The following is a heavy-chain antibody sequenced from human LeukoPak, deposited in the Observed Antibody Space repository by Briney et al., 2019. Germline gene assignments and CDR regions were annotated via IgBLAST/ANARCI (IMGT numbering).Heavy chain of an antibody. CDR2: ISSSGSYI. D-gene: IGHD5-18*01. V-gene: IGHV3-21*01. CDR1: GFTFSSYN. Sequence: GGPLRLSCTASGFTFSSYNMNWVRQAPGKGLEWVSSISSSGSYIYFGDSVKARFTISRDNAKNALYLQMNSLRAEDTAVYYCARSVDRAMVPLDYWGQGTLVTASS. J-gene: IGHJ4*02. CDR3: ARSVDRAMVPLDY.